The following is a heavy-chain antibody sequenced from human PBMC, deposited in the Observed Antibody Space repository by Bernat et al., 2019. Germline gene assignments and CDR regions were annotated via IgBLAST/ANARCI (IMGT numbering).Heavy chain of an antibody. CDR3: AREGDIVVVVAAVDV. D-gene: IGHD2-15*01. Sequence: EVHVVESGGDLVQPGGSLTLSCSASGFSFSSHAMHWVRQAPGKGLEYVSTAGATAHYADSVKDRFIVSRDESKNTVYLQMSSLRVEDTAVYYCAREGDIVVVVAAVDVWGKGTTVTVSS. CDR2: AGATA. CDR1: GFSFSSHA. J-gene: IGHJ6*04. V-gene: IGHV3-64D*06.